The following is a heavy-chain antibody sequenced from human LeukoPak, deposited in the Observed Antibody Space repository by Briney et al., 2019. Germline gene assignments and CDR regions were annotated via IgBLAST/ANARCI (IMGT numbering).Heavy chain of an antibody. CDR1: GGSISNSY. CDR2: IYSSGST. D-gene: IGHD3-22*01. CDR3: ARDRYDSVYNWFDP. J-gene: IGHJ5*02. Sequence: SETLSLTCTVSGGSISNSYWSWIRQPAGKGLEWIGRIYSSGSTNYNPSLKSRVTMSVDTSKKQFSLKLTSVTAADTAVYYCARDRYDSVYNWFDPWGQGTLVTVSS. V-gene: IGHV4-4*07.